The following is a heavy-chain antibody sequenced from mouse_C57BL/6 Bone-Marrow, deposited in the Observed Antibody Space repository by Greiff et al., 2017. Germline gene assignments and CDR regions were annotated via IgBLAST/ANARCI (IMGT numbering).Heavy chain of an antibody. Sequence: QVQLQQPGAELVMPGASVKLSCKASGYTFTSYWMHWVKQRPGQGLEWIGEIDPSDSYTNYNQKFKGKSTLTVDKSSSTAYMQLSSLTSEDSAVFYCAREVLVRYYFDYWGQGTTLTVSS. V-gene: IGHV1-69*01. CDR2: IDPSDSYT. CDR3: AREVLVRYYFDY. CDR1: GYTFTSYW. J-gene: IGHJ2*01. D-gene: IGHD1-1*01.